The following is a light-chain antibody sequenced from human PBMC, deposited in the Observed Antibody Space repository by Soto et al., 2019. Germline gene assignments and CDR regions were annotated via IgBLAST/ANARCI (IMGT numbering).Light chain of an antibody. CDR3: KSYAGRNTYV. Sequence: QSALRQPRSACWSPGDSVTISCTGTKSDIGVYDFVSWYQHHPGKAPRLIIYEVVQRPSGVPDRFSGSKSGNTASLTVSGIKAADEADYFCKSYAGRNTYVFGSGT. J-gene: IGLJ1*01. V-gene: IGLV2-8*01. CDR2: EVV. CDR1: KSDIGVYDF.